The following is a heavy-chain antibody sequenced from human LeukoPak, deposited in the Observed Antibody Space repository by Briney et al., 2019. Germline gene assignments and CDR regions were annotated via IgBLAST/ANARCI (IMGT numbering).Heavy chain of an antibody. J-gene: IGHJ6*02. CDR3: ARVNYRSGFFRNFYYYGMDV. CDR2: INPNSGGT. D-gene: IGHD6-19*01. V-gene: IGHV1-2*02. CDR1: GYTFSDYY. Sequence: APVKVSCKASGYTFSDYYIHWVRQGPGHGLEWMGWINPNSGGTDYAQRFQGRVTMTRETSNTTAYMELSRLRSDDTAVYYCARVNYRSGFFRNFYYYGMDVWGQGTTVTVSS.